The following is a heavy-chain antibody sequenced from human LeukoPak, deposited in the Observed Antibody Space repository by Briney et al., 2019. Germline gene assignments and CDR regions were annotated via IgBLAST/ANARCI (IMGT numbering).Heavy chain of an antibody. V-gene: IGHV4-34*01. J-gene: IGHJ2*01. CDR3: ARGVRGRIAVAGTGSWYFDL. D-gene: IGHD6-19*01. CDR1: GGSFSGYY. CDR2: INHSGST. Sequence: SETLSLTCAVYGGSFSGYYWSWIRQPPGKGLEWIGEINHSGSTNYNPSLKSRVTISVDTSKNQFSLKLSSVTAADTAVYYCARGVRGRIAVAGTGSWYFDLWGRGTLVTVSS.